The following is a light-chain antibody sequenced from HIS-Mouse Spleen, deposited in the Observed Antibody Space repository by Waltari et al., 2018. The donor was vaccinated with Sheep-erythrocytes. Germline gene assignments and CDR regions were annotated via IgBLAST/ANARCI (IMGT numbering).Light chain of an antibody. CDR3: CSYAGSYTVV. CDR2: EVR. J-gene: IGLJ2*01. V-gene: IGLV2-11*01. CDR1: SSDVGGYNY. Sequence: QSALTQPRSVSGSPGQSVTISCTGTSSDVGGYNYVSWYLQHPGKAPKPLIYEVRKRPSGLPDRFSGSKAGHTASLTISGLQAEDEADYYCCSYAGSYTVVFGGGTKLTVL.